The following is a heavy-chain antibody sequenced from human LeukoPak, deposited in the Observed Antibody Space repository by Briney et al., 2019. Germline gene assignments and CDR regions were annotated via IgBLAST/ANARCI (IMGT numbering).Heavy chain of an antibody. CDR3: ARVDFWSGYPDY. V-gene: IGHV4-61*01. CDR2: IYYSGST. J-gene: IGHJ4*02. Sequence: SETLSLTCTVSGGSVSSGSYYWSWIRQPPGKGLEWSGYIYYSGSTNYNPSLKSRVTISVDTSKNQFSLKLSSVAAADTAVYYCARVDFWSGYPDYWGQGTLVTVSS. D-gene: IGHD3-3*01. CDR1: GGSVSSGSYY.